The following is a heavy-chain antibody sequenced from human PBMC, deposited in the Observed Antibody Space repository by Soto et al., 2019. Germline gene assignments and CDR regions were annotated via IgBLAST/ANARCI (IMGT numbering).Heavy chain of an antibody. D-gene: IGHD2-21*02. Sequence: ASVKVSCKASGYTFTSYGISWVRQAPGQVLEWMGWISAYNGNTNYAQKLQGRVTMTTDTSTSTAYMELRSLRSDDTAVYYCARDRVSYCGGDCPFDPWGQGTLVTVSS. J-gene: IGHJ5*02. CDR1: GYTFTSYG. V-gene: IGHV1-18*01. CDR2: ISAYNGNT. CDR3: ARDRVSYCGGDCPFDP.